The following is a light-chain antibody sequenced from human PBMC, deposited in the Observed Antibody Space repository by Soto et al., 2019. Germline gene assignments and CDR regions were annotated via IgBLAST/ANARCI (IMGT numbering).Light chain of an antibody. CDR3: HQRFIRWT. CDR2: DAF. V-gene: IGKV3-11*01. Sequence: EIVLTQSPRTLSLSPGERATLSCRASQSVSTFLAWYQQKPGQAPRLLIYDAFNRATGIPARFSGSGSGTDFTLTISSVEPEDFAVYFCHQRFIRWTFGQGTKVEIK. J-gene: IGKJ1*01. CDR1: QSVSTF.